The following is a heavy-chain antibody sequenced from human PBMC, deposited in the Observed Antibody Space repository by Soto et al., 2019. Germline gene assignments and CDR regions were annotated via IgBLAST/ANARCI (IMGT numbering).Heavy chain of an antibody. CDR3: AKDPYRSSLNWFDP. V-gene: IGHV3-23*01. CDR2: ISGSGGST. Sequence: EVQLLESGGGSVQPGGSLRLSCAASGFTFSNYAMSWVRQAPGKGLEWVSGISGSGGSTYYADSVKGRFSISRDNSKNTLYLQLNSLRAEDTAVYYCAKDPYRSSLNWFDPWGQGTLVTVSS. CDR1: GFTFSNYA. J-gene: IGHJ5*02. D-gene: IGHD6-13*01.